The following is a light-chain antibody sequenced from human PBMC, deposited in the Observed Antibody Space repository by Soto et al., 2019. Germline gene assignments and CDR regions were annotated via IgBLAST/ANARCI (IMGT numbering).Light chain of an antibody. Sequence: DIAMTQSPLSLPVTPGEPASISCRSSQSLLHGNGYNYVDWYLQKPGQSPQLLIYLGSTRASGVPDRFSGSGSGTDFTLKISRVEAEDVGVYYCMQARETPRTFGQGTNLEIK. CDR2: LGS. CDR1: QSLLHGNGYNY. J-gene: IGKJ2*01. V-gene: IGKV2-28*01. CDR3: MQARETPRT.